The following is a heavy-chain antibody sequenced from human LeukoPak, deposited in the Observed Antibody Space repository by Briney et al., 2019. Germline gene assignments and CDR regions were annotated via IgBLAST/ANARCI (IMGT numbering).Heavy chain of an antibody. Sequence: GRSLRLSCAASGFTFSSYSMNWVRQAPGKGLEWVSSISSSSSYIYYADSVKGRFTISRDNAKNSLYLQMNSLRAEDTAVYYCASHSSSWYQLREFDPWGQGTLVTVSS. CDR1: GFTFSSYS. V-gene: IGHV3-21*01. D-gene: IGHD6-13*01. CDR3: ASHSSSWYQLREFDP. J-gene: IGHJ5*02. CDR2: ISSSSSYI.